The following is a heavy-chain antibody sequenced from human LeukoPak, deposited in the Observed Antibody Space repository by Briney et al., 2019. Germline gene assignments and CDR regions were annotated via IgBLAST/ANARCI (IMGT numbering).Heavy chain of an antibody. D-gene: IGHD2-15*01. J-gene: IGHJ4*02. V-gene: IGHV3-33*01. CDR2: IWYDGSNK. CDR1: GFTFSSYG. CDR3: GRGGLKKWWVLEF. Sequence: GGSLRLSCAASGFTFSSYGMHWVRQAPGKGLEWVAVIWYDGSNKYYADSVKGRFTISRDNSKNTLYLQMNSLRAEDTAGYYCGRGGLKKWWVLEFWGQGNLV.